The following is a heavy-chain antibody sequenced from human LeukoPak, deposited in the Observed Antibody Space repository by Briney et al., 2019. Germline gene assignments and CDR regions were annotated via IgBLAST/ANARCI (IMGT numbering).Heavy chain of an antibody. CDR1: GGSISSYY. CDR3: ARGGLRIAFDI. CDR2: IYYSGST. D-gene: IGHD2-15*01. Sequence: PSETLSLTCTVSGGSISSYYWSWIRQPPGKGLEWIGYIYYSGSTNYNPSLKSRVTISVDTSKNQFSLKLSSVTAADTAVYYCARGGLRIAFDIWGQGTMVTVSS. J-gene: IGHJ3*02. V-gene: IGHV4-59*01.